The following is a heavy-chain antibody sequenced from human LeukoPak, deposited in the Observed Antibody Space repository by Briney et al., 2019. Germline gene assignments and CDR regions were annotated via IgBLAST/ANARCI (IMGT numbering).Heavy chain of an antibody. CDR1: GFTFDDYA. CDR2: ISWNSGSI. J-gene: IGHJ4*02. D-gene: IGHD6-13*01. CDR3: AREAAAAGT. V-gene: IGHV3-9*01. Sequence: GGSLRLSCAASGFTFDDYAMRWVRHAPGKGLEWVSGISWNSGSIGYADSVKGRFTISRDNAKNSLYLQMNSLRAEDTAVYYCAREAAAAGTWGQGTLVTVSS.